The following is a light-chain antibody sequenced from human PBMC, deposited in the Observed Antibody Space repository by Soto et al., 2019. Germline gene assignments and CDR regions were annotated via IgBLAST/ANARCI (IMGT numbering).Light chain of an antibody. J-gene: IGKJ2*01. CDR1: QSISSY. CDR3: QQSYSTPYT. Sequence: DIQMTQSPSSLSASVGDRVTITCRASQSISSYLNWYQQKPGKAPKLLIYAASSFQSGVPSRFSGSGSGTDFTLNISSLQPEDFAPYYCQQSYSTPYTFGQGTKLEIK. CDR2: AAS. V-gene: IGKV1-39*01.